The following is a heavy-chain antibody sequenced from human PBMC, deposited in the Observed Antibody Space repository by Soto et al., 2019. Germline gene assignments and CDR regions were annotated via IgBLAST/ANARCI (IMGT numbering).Heavy chain of an antibody. J-gene: IGHJ4*02. D-gene: IGHD3-3*02. CDR1: GFTFSSYA. CDR2: ISYGGSNK. V-gene: IGHV3-30-3*01. CDR3: AKDVILPGRNDY. Sequence: GGSLRLSCAASGFTFSSYAMHWVRQAPGKGLEWVAVISYGGSNKYYADSVKGRFTISRDNSKNTLYLQMNSLRAEDTAVYYCAKDVILPGRNDYWGQGTLVTVSS.